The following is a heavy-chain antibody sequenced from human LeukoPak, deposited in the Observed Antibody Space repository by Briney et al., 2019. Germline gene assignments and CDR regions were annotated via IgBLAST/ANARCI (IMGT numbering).Heavy chain of an antibody. Sequence: SQTLSLTCTVSGDSISNVNYYWSWIRQPAGKGLEWIGRIYASGSTNYNPSLKSRVTVSVDTSKNQFSLRLSSVTAADTAVYYCARPSTYYYDSSGHGAFDIWGQGTMVTVSS. V-gene: IGHV4-61*02. D-gene: IGHD3-22*01. CDR3: ARPSTYYYDSSGHGAFDI. J-gene: IGHJ3*02. CDR1: GDSISNVNYY. CDR2: IYASGST.